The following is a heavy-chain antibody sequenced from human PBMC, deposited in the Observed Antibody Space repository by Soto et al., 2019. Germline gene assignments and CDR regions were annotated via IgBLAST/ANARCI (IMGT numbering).Heavy chain of an antibody. CDR3: ARGGEPERITIFGVDPYYYGVDV. D-gene: IGHD3-3*01. Sequence: SSETLSLTCTVSGGSISSYYWSWIRQPPGKGLEWIGYIYYSGSTNYNPSLKSRVTISVDTSKNQFSLKLSSVTAADTAVYYCARGGEPERITIFGVDPYYYGVDVWGQGTTVTVSS. CDR1: GGSISSYY. V-gene: IGHV4-59*01. J-gene: IGHJ6*02. CDR2: IYYSGST.